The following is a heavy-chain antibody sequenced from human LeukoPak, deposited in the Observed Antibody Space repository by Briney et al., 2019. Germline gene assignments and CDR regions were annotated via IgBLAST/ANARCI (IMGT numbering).Heavy chain of an antibody. CDR2: MSGSDTGS. J-gene: IGHJ4*02. D-gene: IGHD4-23*01. V-gene: IGHV3-23*01. CDR1: GFTLSGYS. CDR3: AKDARSFGGTYFDY. Sequence: PGGSLRLSCVASGFTLSGYSMSWVRQAPGKGLEWVSAMSGSDTGSWYADSVKGRFTISRDTSKTTLYLQMNSLRAEDTAIYYCAKDARSFGGTYFDYWGQGIQVTVSS.